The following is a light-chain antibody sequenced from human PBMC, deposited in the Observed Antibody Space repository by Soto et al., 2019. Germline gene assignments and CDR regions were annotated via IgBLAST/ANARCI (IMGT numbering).Light chain of an antibody. Sequence: SALTQPASVSGSPGQSITISCTGTSSDVGTYNLVSWYQLHPCKVPTLIIHVFFSRPSAMSALFSGSKTVSADAPAISCLQPEDEAGYQCGSNVRLNAYVVGSGTKVTVL. CDR1: SSDVGTYNL. J-gene: IGLJ1*01. V-gene: IGLV2-23*02. CDR2: VFF. CDR3: GSNVRLNAYV.